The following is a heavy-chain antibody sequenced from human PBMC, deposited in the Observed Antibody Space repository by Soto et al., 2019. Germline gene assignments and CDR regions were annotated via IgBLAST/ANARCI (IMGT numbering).Heavy chain of an antibody. CDR2: ISWDGGST. D-gene: IGHD6-19*01. J-gene: IGHJ4*02. Sequence: PGGSLRLSCAASGFTFDDYTMHWVRQAPGKGLEWVSLISWDGGSTYYADSVKGRFTISRDNSKNSLYLQMNSLRTEDTALYYCAKDRGSGWTGSDYWGQGTLVTVSS. CDR1: GFTFDDYT. V-gene: IGHV3-43*01. CDR3: AKDRGSGWTGSDY.